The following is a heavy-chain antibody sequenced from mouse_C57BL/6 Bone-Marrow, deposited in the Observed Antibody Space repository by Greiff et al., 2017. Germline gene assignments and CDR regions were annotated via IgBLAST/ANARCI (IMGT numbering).Heavy chain of an antibody. CDR1: GYTFTDYY. CDR2: INPNNGGT. J-gene: IGHJ2*01. D-gene: IGHD1-1*02. V-gene: IGHV1-26*01. Sequence: EVKLQQSGPELVKPGASVKISCKASGYTFTDYYMNWVKQSHGKSLEWIGDINPNNGGTSYNQKFKGKATLTVDKSSSTAYMELRSLTSDDSAVYYCARYGDNYFFYDWGQGTTLTVSS. CDR3: ARYGDNYFFYD.